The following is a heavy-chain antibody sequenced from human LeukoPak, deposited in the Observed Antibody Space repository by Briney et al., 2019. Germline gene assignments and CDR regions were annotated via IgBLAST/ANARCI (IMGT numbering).Heavy chain of an antibody. V-gene: IGHV1-2*02. CDR2: INPNSGGT. J-gene: IGHJ3*02. D-gene: IGHD7-27*01. CDR1: GYTFTGYY. Sequence: ASVKVSCKASGYTFTGYYMHWVRQAPGQGLEWMGWINPNSGGTSYAQKFQGRVTMTRDTSISTAYMELSRLRSDGTAVYYCARVRLGIWGAFDIWGQGTMVTVSS. CDR3: ARVRLGIWGAFDI.